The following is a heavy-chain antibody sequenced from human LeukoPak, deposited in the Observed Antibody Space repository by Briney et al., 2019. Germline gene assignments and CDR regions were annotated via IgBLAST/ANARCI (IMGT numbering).Heavy chain of an antibody. CDR1: GGTFSSYA. V-gene: IGHV1-69*04. Sequence: AASVKVSCKASGGTFSSYAISWVRQAPGQGLEWMGRIIPILGITNYAQKFQGRVTITADKSTSTAYMELSSLRSEDTAVYYCARSLNYGDFLFDYWGQGTLVTVSS. J-gene: IGHJ4*02. CDR2: IIPILGIT. D-gene: IGHD4-17*01. CDR3: ARSLNYGDFLFDY.